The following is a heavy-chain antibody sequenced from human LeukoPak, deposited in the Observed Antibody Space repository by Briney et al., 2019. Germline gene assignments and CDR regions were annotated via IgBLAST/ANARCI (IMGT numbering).Heavy chain of an antibody. CDR2: INTNTGNP. V-gene: IGHV7-4-1*02. CDR1: GYTFTRYA. CDR3: ARTYYLDSSAYYGIDY. D-gene: IGHD3-22*01. Sequence: GASVKVSCKASGYTFTRYAMNWVRQAPGQGLEWMGWINTNTGNPTYAQGFTGRFVFSLDTSVSTAYLQISSLTAEDTAVYYCARTYYLDSSAYYGIDYWGQGTLVTVSS. J-gene: IGHJ4*02.